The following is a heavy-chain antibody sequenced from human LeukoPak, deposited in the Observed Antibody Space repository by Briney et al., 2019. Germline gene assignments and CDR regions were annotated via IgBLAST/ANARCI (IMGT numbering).Heavy chain of an antibody. Sequence: SETLSLTCTVSGGSISSYYWSWIRQPAGKGLEWIGRIYTSGSTNYNPSLKSRVTMSVDTSKNQFSLKLSSVTAADTAVYYCAREVIVVTSENTEIFDYWGQGTLVTVSS. CDR1: GGSISSYY. CDR3: AREVIVVTSENTEIFDY. V-gene: IGHV4-4*07. D-gene: IGHD3-22*01. CDR2: IYTSGST. J-gene: IGHJ4*02.